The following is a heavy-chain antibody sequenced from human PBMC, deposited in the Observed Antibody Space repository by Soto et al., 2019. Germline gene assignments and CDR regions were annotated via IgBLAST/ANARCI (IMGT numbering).Heavy chain of an antibody. V-gene: IGHV1-69*13. CDR3: ARGEDGYIYSCFYCMDV. D-gene: IGHD5-12*01. Sequence: SVKVSCKASGGTFSSYAISWVRQAPGQGLEWMGGIIPIFGTANYAQKVQGRVTITADESTSTAYMELSSLRSEDTAVYYCARGEDGYIYSCFYCMDVWGQGTTVTVSS. CDR1: GGTFSSYA. CDR2: IIPIFGTA. J-gene: IGHJ6*02.